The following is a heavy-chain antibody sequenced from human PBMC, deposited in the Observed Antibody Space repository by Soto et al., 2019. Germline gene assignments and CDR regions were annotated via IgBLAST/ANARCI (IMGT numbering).Heavy chain of an antibody. CDR3: ARTRSFTLGFYYDGMDV. CDR1: GYNFASYW. D-gene: IGHD6-6*01. V-gene: IGHV5-51*01. Sequence: GGALKISFRGSGYNFASYWIGWVRQMPGKDLELMGIIYPGDSDTRYSRSFQGQVTISADKSLRTAYLQWTSLKASDTALYYCARTRSFTLGFYYDGMDVWGQGTTVTVSS. J-gene: IGHJ6*02. CDR2: IYPGDSDT.